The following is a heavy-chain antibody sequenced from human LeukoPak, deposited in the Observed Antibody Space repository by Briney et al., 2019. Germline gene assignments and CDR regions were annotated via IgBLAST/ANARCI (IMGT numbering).Heavy chain of an antibody. CDR2: ISAYNGNT. J-gene: IGHJ5*02. CDR3: ARDYGDYLSSWFDP. Sequence: ASVKVSCTASVYTFTSYGISWVRQAPGQGLEWMGWISAYNGNTNYAQKLLGRVTMTTDTSTSTAYMELRSLRSDDTAVYYCARDYGDYLSSWFDPWGQGTLVTVSS. CDR1: VYTFTSYG. D-gene: IGHD4-17*01. V-gene: IGHV1-18*01.